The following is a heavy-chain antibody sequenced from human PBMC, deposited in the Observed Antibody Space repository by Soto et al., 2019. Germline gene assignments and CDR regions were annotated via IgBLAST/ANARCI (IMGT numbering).Heavy chain of an antibody. Sequence: GGSLRLSCAASGFSFGSCGMSWVRQSPGKGLEWVSAISGSGGSTYYADSVKGRFTISRDNSKNTLYLQMNSLRAEDTAVYYCAKGCACSPGAARSKTYYYYYYGMDVWGQGTTVTVSS. CDR2: ISGSGGST. D-gene: IGHD2-15*01. V-gene: IGHV3-23*01. CDR1: GFSFGSCG. J-gene: IGHJ6*02. CDR3: AKGCACSPGAARSKTYYYYYYGMDV.